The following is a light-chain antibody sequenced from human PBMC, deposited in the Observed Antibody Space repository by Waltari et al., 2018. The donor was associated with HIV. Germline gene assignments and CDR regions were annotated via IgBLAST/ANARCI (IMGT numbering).Light chain of an antibody. Sequence: EIVLTQSPGTLSLSPGERATISCRASQSLSGTYLAWYQHKPGQAPRLLIHAVSSRATGIPDRFTGSGSGTDFTLTISRLEPEDLAVYYCQQYGSSPRTFGQGTKLEIK. CDR3: QQYGSSPRT. J-gene: IGKJ2*01. CDR1: QSLSGTY. CDR2: AVS. V-gene: IGKV3-20*01.